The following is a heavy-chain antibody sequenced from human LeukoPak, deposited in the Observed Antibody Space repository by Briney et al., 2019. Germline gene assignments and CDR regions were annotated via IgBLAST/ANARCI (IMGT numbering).Heavy chain of an antibody. CDR1: GFTFSDFW. J-gene: IGHJ4*02. CDR3: ARPKSGNSLPDY. V-gene: IGHV3-21*01. CDR2: ISSSSSYI. D-gene: IGHD4-23*01. Sequence: GGSLRLSCAGSGFTFSDFWMTWVRQTPGKGLEWVSSISSSSSYIYYADSVKGRFTISRDNAKNSLYLQMNSLRAEDTAVYYCARPKSGNSLPDYWGQGTLVTVSS.